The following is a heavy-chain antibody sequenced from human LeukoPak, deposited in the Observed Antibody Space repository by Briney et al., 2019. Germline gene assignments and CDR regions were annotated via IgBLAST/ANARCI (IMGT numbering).Heavy chain of an antibody. V-gene: IGHV3-23*01. J-gene: IGHJ4*02. D-gene: IGHD3-10*02. Sequence: GGSLRLSCAASGFTFSTYSMTWVRQAPGKGLEWVSVISGSGGNTYYADAVRGRFTISRDNSKNTVSLQMNSLRVEDTAVYYCAKAPPGYVPGDWGQGTLVTVSS. CDR1: GFTFSTYS. CDR3: AKAPPGYVPGD. CDR2: ISGSGGNT.